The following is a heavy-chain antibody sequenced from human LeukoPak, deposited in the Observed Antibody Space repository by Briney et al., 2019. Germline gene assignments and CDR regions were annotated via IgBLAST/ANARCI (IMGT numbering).Heavy chain of an antibody. J-gene: IGHJ3*02. Sequence: PSETLSLTCAVYGGSFSGYYWSWIRQPPGKGLEWIGEINHSGSTNYNPSLKSRVTISVDTSKNQFSLKLSSVTAADTAVYYCARALVLGAFDIWGQGTMVTVSS. D-gene: IGHD2-8*02. V-gene: IGHV4-34*09. CDR2: INHSGST. CDR3: ARALVLGAFDI. CDR1: GGSFSGYY.